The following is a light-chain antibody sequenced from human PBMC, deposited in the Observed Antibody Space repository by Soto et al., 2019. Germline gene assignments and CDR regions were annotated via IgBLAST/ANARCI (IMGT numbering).Light chain of an antibody. Sequence: DIQMTQSPSTLSASVGDRVGFTCRASQSISGRLAWYQQKPGKAPDLLIYKTSNLENGVPSTFRGSGSGTEFTLTISSLQPDDFATYYCQQYDNFPVTFGQGTKLEIK. J-gene: IGKJ2*01. CDR1: QSISGR. CDR3: QQYDNFPVT. V-gene: IGKV1-5*03. CDR2: KTS.